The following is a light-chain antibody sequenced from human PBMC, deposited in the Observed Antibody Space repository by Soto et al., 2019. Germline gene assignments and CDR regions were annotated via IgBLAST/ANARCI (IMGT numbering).Light chain of an antibody. J-gene: IGLJ2*01. Sequence: QTVVTQEPSLTVSPGGTVTLTCASSTGAVTSGHYTNWLQQKPGQAPRALIYSTDTKHSWTPARFSSSLLGGKAALTLSGAQPEDEADYYCLLYYGGAVIFGGGTKLTVL. CDR2: STD. V-gene: IGLV7-43*01. CDR1: TGAVTSGHY. CDR3: LLYYGGAVI.